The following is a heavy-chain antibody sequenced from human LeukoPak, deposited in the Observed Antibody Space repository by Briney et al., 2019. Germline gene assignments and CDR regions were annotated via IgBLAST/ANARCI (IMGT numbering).Heavy chain of an antibody. J-gene: IGHJ1*01. CDR1: GFTFSDYY. CDR2: ISSSNSYT. V-gene: IGHV3-11*03. CDR3: ASLTYYFDSSGYFPGYFQH. D-gene: IGHD3-22*01. Sequence: GGSLRLSCAASGFTFSDYYMSWIRQAPGKGLEWVSYISSSNSYTNYADSVKGRFYAGSVKGRFTISRDNAKNSLYLQMNSLRAEDTAVYYWASLTYYFDSSGYFPGYFQHRGQGNLVTVSS.